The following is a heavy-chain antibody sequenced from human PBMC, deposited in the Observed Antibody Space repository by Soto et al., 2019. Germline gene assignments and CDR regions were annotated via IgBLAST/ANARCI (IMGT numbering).Heavy chain of an antibody. J-gene: IGHJ4*02. CDR2: IYYSGRT. CDR3: ARKGTKVVTQAYCDQ. V-gene: IGHV4-39*01. CDR1: CESISSRFHY. D-gene: IGHD2-21*02. Sequence: XATLSLTCIVSCESISSRFHYWGGIRQPPGKGLEWIGSIYYSGRTYYNPSFKSRVTISIDTSKNQFSLKLSSVTATDTAVYYCARKGTKVVTQAYCDQWAQGALVTVSS.